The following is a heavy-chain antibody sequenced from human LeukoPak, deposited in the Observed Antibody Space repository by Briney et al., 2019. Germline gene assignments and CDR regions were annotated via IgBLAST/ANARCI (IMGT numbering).Heavy chain of an antibody. CDR3: ARGAYYYGSGSYYKDDY. Sequence: ASVKVSCKASGYTLTSYAMNWVRQAPGQGLEWMGWINTNTGNPTYAQGFTGRFVFSLDTSVSTAYLQISSLKAEDTAVYYCARGAYYYGSGSYYKDDYWGQGTLVTVSS. CDR2: INTNTGNP. J-gene: IGHJ4*02. V-gene: IGHV7-4-1*02. CDR1: GYTLTSYA. D-gene: IGHD3-10*01.